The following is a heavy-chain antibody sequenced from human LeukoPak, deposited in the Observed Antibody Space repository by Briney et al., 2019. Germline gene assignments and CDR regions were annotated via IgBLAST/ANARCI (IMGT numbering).Heavy chain of an antibody. D-gene: IGHD6-13*01. Sequence: GGSLRLSCAASGFTVSSNYMSWVRQAPGKGLEWVSVIYSGGSTYYADSVKGRFTISRGNSKNTLYLQMNSLRAEDTAVYYCARGPMGITDAFDIWGQGTMVTVSS. V-gene: IGHV3-53*01. J-gene: IGHJ3*02. CDR3: ARGPMGITDAFDI. CDR2: IYSGGST. CDR1: GFTVSSNY.